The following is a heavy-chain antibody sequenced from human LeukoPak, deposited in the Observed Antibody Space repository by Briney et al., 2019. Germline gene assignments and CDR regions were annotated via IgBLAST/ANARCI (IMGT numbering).Heavy chain of an antibody. J-gene: IGHJ4*02. D-gene: IGHD5-24*01. V-gene: IGHV4-34*01. CDR1: GGSFSGFY. CDR3: ARVEMATTLRYFDY. Sequence: SETLSLTCAVYGGSFSGFYWSWIRPPPGKGLEWIGEINHSASTNYNPSLKSRVTISVDTSKNQFSLKLSSVTAADTAVYYCARVEMATTLRYFDYWGQGTLVTVSS. CDR2: INHSAST.